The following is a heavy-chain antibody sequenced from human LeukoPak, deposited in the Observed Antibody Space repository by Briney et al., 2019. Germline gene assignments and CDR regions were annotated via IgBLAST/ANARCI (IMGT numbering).Heavy chain of an antibody. CDR2: ISYDGSNN. CDR1: GFTFSSYS. Sequence: TGGSLRLSCAASGFTFSSYSMNWVRQAPGKGLEWVAVISYDGSNNYYADSLKGRFTISRDNSKNTLYLQMNSLRAEDTAVYYCARVLNYYDSSGYYFSYWGQGTLVTVSS. D-gene: IGHD3-22*01. CDR3: ARVLNYYDSSGYYFSY. J-gene: IGHJ4*02. V-gene: IGHV3-30*03.